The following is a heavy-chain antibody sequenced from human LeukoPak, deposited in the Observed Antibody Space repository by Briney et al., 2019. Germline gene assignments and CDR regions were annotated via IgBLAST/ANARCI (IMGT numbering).Heavy chain of an antibody. D-gene: IGHD4/OR15-4a*01. V-gene: IGHV3-43*01. CDR3: AKDGAYYGYYMDV. CDR1: GFTFDDYT. Sequence: GGSLRLSCAASGFTFDDYTMHWVRQAPGKSLEWVSLISWGGGSTYYADSVKGRFTISRGNSKNSLYLQMNSLRTEDTALYYCAKDGAYYGYYMDVWGKGTTVTVSS. CDR2: ISWGGGST. J-gene: IGHJ6*03.